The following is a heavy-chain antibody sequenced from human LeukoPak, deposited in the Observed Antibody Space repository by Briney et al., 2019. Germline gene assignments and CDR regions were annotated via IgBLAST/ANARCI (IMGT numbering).Heavy chain of an antibody. J-gene: IGHJ4*02. Sequence: ASVKVSCKASGYTFTGYYMHWVRQAPGQGLEWMGWINLNSGGTNYAQKFQGRVTMTRDTSISTAYMELSRLRSDDTAVYYCARLGWYYDSSGYSSPNDYWGQGTLVTVSS. V-gene: IGHV1-2*02. D-gene: IGHD3-22*01. CDR3: ARLGWYYDSSGYSSPNDY. CDR1: GYTFTGYY. CDR2: INLNSGGT.